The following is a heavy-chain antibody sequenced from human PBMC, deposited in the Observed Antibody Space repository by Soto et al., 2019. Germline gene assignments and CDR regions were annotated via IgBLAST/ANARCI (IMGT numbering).Heavy chain of an antibody. CDR1: GGSISGFC. J-gene: IGHJ4*02. D-gene: IGHD2-21*02. CDR2: IYYSGSA. CDR3: ARWTYCGGDCYWLDF. Sequence: PSETLSLTCTISGGSISGFCWGWIRQPPGKGLEWIGNIYYSGSANYDPSLRSRVTISLNASKNQFSLNLNSVTAADTAIYYCARWTYCGGDCYWLDFWGQGTLVTVSS. V-gene: IGHV4-59*01.